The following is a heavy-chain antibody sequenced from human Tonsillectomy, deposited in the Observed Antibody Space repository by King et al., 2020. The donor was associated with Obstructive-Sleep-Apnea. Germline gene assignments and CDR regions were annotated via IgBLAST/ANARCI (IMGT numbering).Heavy chain of an antibody. CDR3: ARGRDLYYDSSGIDY. CDR2: IYYSGST. V-gene: IGHV4-59*01. Sequence: QLQLQESGPRLVKPSETPSLTCTVSDGSISSYYWNWIRQPPGKGLEWIGYIYYSGSTNYNPSLKSRVTISVDTSKNQLSLKLTSVTAADTAVYYWARGRDLYYDSSGIDYWGQGTLVTVSS. J-gene: IGHJ4*02. D-gene: IGHD3-22*01. CDR1: DGSISSYY.